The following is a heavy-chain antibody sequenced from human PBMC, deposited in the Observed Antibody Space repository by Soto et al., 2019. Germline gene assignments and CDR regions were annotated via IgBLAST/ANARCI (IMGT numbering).Heavy chain of an antibody. D-gene: IGHD6-19*01. V-gene: IGHV3-30*18. J-gene: IGHJ6*02. CDR1: GFTLSRKG. CDR2: ISYDGSNK. Sequence: GGSLRLSXAASGFTLSRKGMHWVRQAPGRGLEWVAVISYDGSNKYYGDSVKGRFTISRDNSKHTVYLQMNSLRAEDTAVYYCAKDALTVPGPQRGSLDVWGQGTTVTVSS. CDR3: AKDALTVPGPQRGSLDV.